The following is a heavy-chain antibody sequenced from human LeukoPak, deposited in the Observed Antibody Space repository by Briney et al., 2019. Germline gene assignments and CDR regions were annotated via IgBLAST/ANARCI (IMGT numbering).Heavy chain of an antibody. CDR2: IRYDGSRK. CDR3: ARGAYSRGWTTFDY. D-gene: IGHD6-19*01. Sequence: GGSLRLSCAASGFIFSSYGMHWVRQAPDKGLEWVAFIRYDGSRKYYADSVKGRFTISRDNSKNTLYVQMNSLRAEDTAVYYCARGAYSRGWTTFDYWGQGILVTVSS. V-gene: IGHV3-30*02. J-gene: IGHJ4*02. CDR1: GFIFSSYG.